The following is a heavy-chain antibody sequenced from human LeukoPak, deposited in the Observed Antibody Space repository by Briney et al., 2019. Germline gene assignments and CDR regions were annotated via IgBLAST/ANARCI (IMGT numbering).Heavy chain of an antibody. Sequence: GGSLRLSCAASGFTFSSYSMNWVRQAPGKGLEWVSSISSSSSYIYYADSVKGRFTISRDNAKNSLYLQMNSLRAEDTAVYYCARDFGGGIAAAGYDYWGQGTLVTVSS. CDR2: ISSSSSYI. CDR3: ARDFGGGIAAAGYDY. CDR1: GFTFSSYS. V-gene: IGHV3-21*01. J-gene: IGHJ4*02. D-gene: IGHD6-13*01.